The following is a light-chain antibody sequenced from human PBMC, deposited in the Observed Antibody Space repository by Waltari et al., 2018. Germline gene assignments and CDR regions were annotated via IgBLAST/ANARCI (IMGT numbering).Light chain of an antibody. CDR1: QDSASA. Sequence: EIQMTQSPSSVSASVGDRVTLTCRAGQDSASALAWYQQKPGQAPNLLIYAVSSLQSGVPSRFSGRGSGTDFTLTISSLQPEDSATYYCQQGSSFPPTFGQGTTVEIK. CDR2: AVS. J-gene: IGKJ1*01. V-gene: IGKV1-12*01. CDR3: QQGSSFPPT.